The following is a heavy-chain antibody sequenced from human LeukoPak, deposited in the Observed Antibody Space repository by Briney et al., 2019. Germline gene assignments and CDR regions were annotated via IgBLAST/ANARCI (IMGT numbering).Heavy chain of an antibody. V-gene: IGHV3-33*01. CDR2: IWYDGSNK. D-gene: IGHD6-19*01. CDR1: GFTFSSYG. J-gene: IGHJ4*02. CDR3: AGSIAVAGTIDY. Sequence: GGSVRLSCAASGFTFSSYGMHWVRQAPGKGLEWVAVIWYDGSNKYYADSVKGRFTISRDNSKNTLYLQMNSLRAEDTAVYYCAGSIAVAGTIDYWGQGTLVTVSS.